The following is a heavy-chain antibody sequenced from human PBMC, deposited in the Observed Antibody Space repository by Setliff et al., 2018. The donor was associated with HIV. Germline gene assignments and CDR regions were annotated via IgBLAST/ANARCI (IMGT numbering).Heavy chain of an antibody. V-gene: IGHV4-4*07. J-gene: IGHJ6*03. CDR1: GGSISSYY. D-gene: IGHD2-8*01. Sequence: SETLSLTCTVSGGSISSYYWSWIRQPAGKGLEWIGRIYTSGSTNYNPSLKSRVTMSVDTSKNQFSLKLSSVTAADTAVYYCARDRELMVDAIKTYYYYYMDVWGKGTTVTVSS. CDR3: ARDRELMVDAIKTYYYYYMDV. CDR2: IYTSGST.